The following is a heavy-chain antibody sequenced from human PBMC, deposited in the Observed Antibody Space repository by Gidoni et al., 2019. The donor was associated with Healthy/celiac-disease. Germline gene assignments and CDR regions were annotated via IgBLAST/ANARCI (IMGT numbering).Heavy chain of an antibody. D-gene: IGHD3-22*01. Sequence: EVQLVESAGALVQPARCLRPSCAASGLNIADYAMHWVRQAPGKGLEWVSGIIWNRGSIGYADSVKGRFTSSRDNAKNSLYLQMNSLRAEDTALYYCAKDKRYYYDSSSFDYWGQGTLVTVSS. CDR1: GLNIADYA. CDR3: AKDKRYYYDSSSFDY. J-gene: IGHJ4*02. V-gene: IGHV3-9*01. CDR2: IIWNRGSI.